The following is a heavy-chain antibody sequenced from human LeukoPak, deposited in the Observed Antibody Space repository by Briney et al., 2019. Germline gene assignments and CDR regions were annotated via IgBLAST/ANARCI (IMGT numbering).Heavy chain of an antibody. D-gene: IGHD3-22*01. CDR1: GFTFSSYS. CDR2: ISSSSSYI. CDR3: ARDGTYYYDSSGYYSFDY. V-gene: IGHV3-21*01. Sequence: GGSLRLSCAASGFTFSSYSMNWVRQAPGKGLEWVSSISSSSSYIYYADSVKGRFTISRDNAKNSLYLQMKSLRAEDTAVYYCARDGTYYYDSSGYYSFDYWGQGTLVTVSS. J-gene: IGHJ4*02.